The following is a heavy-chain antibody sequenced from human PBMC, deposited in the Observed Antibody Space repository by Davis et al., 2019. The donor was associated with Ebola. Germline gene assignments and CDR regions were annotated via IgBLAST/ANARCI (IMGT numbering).Heavy chain of an antibody. Sequence: LRLSCAVSGGSISSGGYSWSWIRQPPGKGLEWIGYIYHSGSTYYNPSLKSRVTISVDRSKNQFSLKLSSVTAADTAVYYCASGANWDRRYYYYGMDVWGQGTTVTVSS. V-gene: IGHV4-30-2*01. CDR1: GGSISSGGYS. CDR2: IYHSGST. D-gene: IGHD7-27*01. J-gene: IGHJ6*02. CDR3: ASGANWDRRYYYYGMDV.